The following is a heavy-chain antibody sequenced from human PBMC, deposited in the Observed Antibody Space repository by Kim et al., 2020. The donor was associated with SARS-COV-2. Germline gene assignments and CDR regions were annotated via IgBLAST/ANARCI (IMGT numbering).Heavy chain of an antibody. D-gene: IGHD6-19*01. CDR1: GDSTSTSNCY. CDR3: ARGNRGAVAGDLDY. CDR2: IYSSGST. V-gene: IGHV4-39*01. J-gene: IGHJ4*01. Sequence: SETLSLTCAVSGDSTSTSNCYWGWVHQPPGKGLEWIASIYSSGSTYYNLSLKSRVTISVDTSRNQFSLRLSSVTAADTAVYYCARGNRGAVAGDLDYWG.